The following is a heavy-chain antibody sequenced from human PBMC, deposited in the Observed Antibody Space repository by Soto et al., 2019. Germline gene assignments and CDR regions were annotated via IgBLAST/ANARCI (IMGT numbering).Heavy chain of an antibody. CDR2: IVPNFGTP. D-gene: IGHD5-18*01. Sequence: AVKVSCKASGDTFSRYTFNWVRQAPGQGLEWMGGIVPNFGTPNYAPTFQDRVAITADESTNTAYMEINGLTSEDTAIYYCARGGYIDPSRHFDVWGQGTLVTVSS. V-gene: IGHV1-69*13. J-gene: IGHJ3*01. CDR1: GDTFSRYT. CDR3: ARGGYIDPSRHFDV.